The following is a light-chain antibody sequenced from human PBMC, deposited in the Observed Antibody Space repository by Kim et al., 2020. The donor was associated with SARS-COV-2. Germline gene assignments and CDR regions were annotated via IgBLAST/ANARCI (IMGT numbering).Light chain of an antibody. V-gene: IGKV1-5*03. CDR2: KSS. CDR3: QQCNRYPLT. J-gene: IGKJ4*01. CDR1: QNIGRC. Sequence: ASVGDRVTSTCRASQNIGRCLAWYQQKPGKAPKLLIYKSSSLQSEVPSRFSGGGSGTEFSLTLSSLQPDDFATYYCQQCNRYPLTFGGVTKVEIK.